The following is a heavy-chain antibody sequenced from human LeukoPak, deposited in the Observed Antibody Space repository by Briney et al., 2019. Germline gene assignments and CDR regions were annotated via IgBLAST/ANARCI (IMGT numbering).Heavy chain of an antibody. Sequence: SETLSLTCAVYGGSFSGYYWSWIRQPPGKGLEWIGEINHSGSTNYNPSLKSRVTISVDTSKNQISLKLSFVTAADTAVYYCARPLGNGYSYWYFDLWGRGTLVTVSS. CDR2: INHSGST. J-gene: IGHJ2*01. D-gene: IGHD3-22*01. V-gene: IGHV4-34*01. CDR3: ARPLGNGYSYWYFDL. CDR1: GGSFSGYY.